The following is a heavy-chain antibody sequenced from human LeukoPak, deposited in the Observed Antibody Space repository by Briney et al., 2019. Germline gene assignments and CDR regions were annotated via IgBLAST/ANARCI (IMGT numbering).Heavy chain of an antibody. CDR1: GGSISSGSYY. Sequence: TLSLTCTVSGGSISSGSYYRSWIRPPTGKGLEWIGRIYTSGSTNYNPSLKSRVTISVDTSKNQFSLKLSSVTAADTAVYCCARGDYPYYYGMDVWGQGTTVTVSS. J-gene: IGHJ6*02. CDR3: ARGDYPYYYGMDV. V-gene: IGHV4-61*02. CDR2: IYTSGST. D-gene: IGHD4-11*01.